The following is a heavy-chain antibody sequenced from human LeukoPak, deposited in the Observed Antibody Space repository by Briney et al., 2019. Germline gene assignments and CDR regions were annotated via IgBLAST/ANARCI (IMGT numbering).Heavy chain of an antibody. V-gene: IGHV4-34*01. D-gene: IGHD2-2*01. CDR1: GGSFSGYY. CDR2: INHSGST. CDR3: ARAAPLGYCSGTSCYGVDY. Sequence: SETLSLTCAVYGGSFSGYYWSWIRQPPGKGLEWIGEINHSGSTNYNPSLKSRVTISVDTSKNQFSLKLSSVTAADTAVYYCARAAPLGYCSGTSCYGVDYWGQGTLVTVSS. J-gene: IGHJ4*02.